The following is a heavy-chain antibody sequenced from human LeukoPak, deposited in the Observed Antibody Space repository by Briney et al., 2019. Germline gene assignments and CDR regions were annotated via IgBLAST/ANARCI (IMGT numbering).Heavy chain of an antibody. CDR1: GFTFSSYW. J-gene: IGHJ4*02. D-gene: IGHD6-19*01. V-gene: IGHV3-74*01. CDR2: INGGGSST. Sequence: GGSLTLSCPASGFTFSSYWMHWVRQLPGKGLVWVSRINGGGSSTNYAHAVKGRFTISRHNTNHTLYLQMNSLRAEDTAVYYCARGYSSGSRWGYWGQGTLVTVSS. CDR3: ARGYSSGSRWGY.